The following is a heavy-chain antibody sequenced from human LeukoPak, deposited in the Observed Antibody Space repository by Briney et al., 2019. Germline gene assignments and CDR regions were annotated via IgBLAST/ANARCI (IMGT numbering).Heavy chain of an antibody. CDR1: GGSISSSSYY. CDR2: IYYSGST. Sequence: SETLSLTCTVSGGSISSSSYYWGWIRQPPGKGLEWIGSIYYSGSTYYNPSLKSRVTISVDTSKNQFSLKLSSVTAADTAVYYCAREGLRLGELSFGYWGQGTLVTVSS. CDR3: AREGLRLGELSFGY. V-gene: IGHV4-39*02. J-gene: IGHJ4*02. D-gene: IGHD3-16*02.